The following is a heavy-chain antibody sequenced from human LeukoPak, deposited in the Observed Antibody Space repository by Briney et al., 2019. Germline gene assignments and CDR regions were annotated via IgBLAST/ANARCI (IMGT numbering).Heavy chain of an antibody. Sequence: GGSLRLSCAASGFTFSSYWMSWVRQAPGKGLEWVANIKQDGSEKYYVDSVKGRFTISRDNAKNSLYLQMNSLRAEDTAVYYCARDLHDVWYYYYYYMDVWGKGTTVTVSS. CDR2: IKQDGSEK. D-gene: IGHD3-16*01. V-gene: IGHV3-7*01. J-gene: IGHJ6*03. CDR3: ARDLHDVWYYYYYYMDV. CDR1: GFTFSSYW.